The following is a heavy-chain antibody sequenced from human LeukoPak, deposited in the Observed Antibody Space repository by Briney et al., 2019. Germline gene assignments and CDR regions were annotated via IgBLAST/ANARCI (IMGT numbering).Heavy chain of an antibody. Sequence: PSETLSLTCTVSGYSISSGYYWGWIRQPPGKGLEWIGSIYHSGSTYYNPSLKSRVTISVDTSKNQFSLKLSSVTAADTAVYYCANTMVRGSDAFXIWGQGTXVT. V-gene: IGHV4-38-2*02. D-gene: IGHD3-10*01. CDR2: IYHSGST. J-gene: IGHJ3*02. CDR3: ANTMVRGSDAFXI. CDR1: GYSISSGYY.